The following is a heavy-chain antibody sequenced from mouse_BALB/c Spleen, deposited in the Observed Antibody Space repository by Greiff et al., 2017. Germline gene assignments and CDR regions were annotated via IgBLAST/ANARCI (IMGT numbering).Heavy chain of an antibody. CDR2: INPDSSTI. J-gene: IGHJ3*01. D-gene: IGHD2-3*01. CDR3: ARPGYYEFAY. CDR1: GFDFSRYW. V-gene: IGHV4-1*02. Sequence: EVKLQESGGGLVQPGGSLKLSCAASGFDFSRYWMSWVRQAPGKGLEWIGEINPDSSTINYTPSLKDKFIISRDNAKNTLYLQMSKVRSEDTALYYCARPGYYEFAYWGQGTLVTVSA.